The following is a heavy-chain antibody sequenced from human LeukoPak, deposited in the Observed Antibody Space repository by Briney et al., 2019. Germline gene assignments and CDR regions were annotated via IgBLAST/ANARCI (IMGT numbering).Heavy chain of an antibody. CDR3: ARDRGKSGYDPFNFDY. CDR1: GGSISSYY. J-gene: IGHJ4*02. CDR2: IYDSGST. V-gene: IGHV4-59*01. D-gene: IGHD5-12*01. Sequence: PSETLSLTCTVSGGSISSYYWSWIRQPPGKGLEWIGYIYDSGSTNYNPSLKSRVTISVDTSKNQFSLKLSSVTAADTAVYYCARDRGKSGYDPFNFDYWGQGTLVTVSS.